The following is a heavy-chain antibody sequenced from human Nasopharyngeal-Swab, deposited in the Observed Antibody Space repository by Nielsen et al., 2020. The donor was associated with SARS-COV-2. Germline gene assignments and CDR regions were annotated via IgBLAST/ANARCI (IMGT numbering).Heavy chain of an antibody. CDR3: ARRMTRDAFDI. V-gene: IGHV2-70*11. CDR1: GFSLSTSGMC. J-gene: IGHJ3*02. CDR2: IDWDDDK. Sequence: SGPTLVTPTQTLTLTCTFSGFSLSTSGMCVSWIRQPPGKALEWLARIDWDDDKYYSTSLKTRHTISKDTSKSQVVLTMTNMDPVDTATYYCARRMTRDAFDIWGQGTMVTVSS.